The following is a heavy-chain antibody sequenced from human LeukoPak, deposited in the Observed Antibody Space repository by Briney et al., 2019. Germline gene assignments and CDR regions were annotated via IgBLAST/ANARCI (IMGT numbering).Heavy chain of an antibody. J-gene: IGHJ5*02. Sequence: SVKVSCKASGGTFSSYAISWVRQAPGQGLEWMGGIIPIFGTANYAQKFQGRVTITADESTSTAYMEVSSLRSGDTAVYYCAREGGRLGYCSGGSCSNWFDPWGQGTLVTVSS. CDR3: AREGGRLGYCSGGSCSNWFDP. V-gene: IGHV1-69*01. CDR1: GGTFSSYA. D-gene: IGHD2-15*01. CDR2: IIPIFGTA.